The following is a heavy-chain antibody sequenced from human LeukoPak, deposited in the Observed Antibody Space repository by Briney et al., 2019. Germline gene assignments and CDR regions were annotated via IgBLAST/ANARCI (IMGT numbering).Heavy chain of an antibody. CDR2: INPSGGST. Sequence: ASVKVSCKASGYTFTSYYMHWVRQAPGQGLEWMGIINPSGGSTSYAQKFQGRGTMTRDTSTSTVYMELSSLRSEDTAVYYCARDERVAATLPPYYFDYWGQEPWSPSPQ. J-gene: IGHJ4*01. CDR1: GYTFTSYY. V-gene: IGHV1-46*01. CDR3: ARDERVAATLPPYYFDY. D-gene: IGHD2-15*01.